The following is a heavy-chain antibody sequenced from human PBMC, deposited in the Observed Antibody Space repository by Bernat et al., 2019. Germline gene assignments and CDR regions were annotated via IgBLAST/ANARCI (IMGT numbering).Heavy chain of an antibody. Sequence: QVQLVQSGAEVKKPGSSVKVSCKASGGTFSSYAISWVRQAPGQGLEWMGRIIPILGIANYAQKFQGRDTINADKSTSTAYMELSRLRSEDTDVYYCARSKRAPYCGGDCLDAFDIWGQGTMVTVSS. J-gene: IGHJ3*02. CDR3: ARSKRAPYCGGDCLDAFDI. CDR1: GGTFSSYA. V-gene: IGHV1-69*04. D-gene: IGHD2-21*02. CDR2: IIPILGIA.